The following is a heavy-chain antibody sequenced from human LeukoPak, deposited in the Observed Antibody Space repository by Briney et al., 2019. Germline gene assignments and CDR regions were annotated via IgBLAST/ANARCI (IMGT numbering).Heavy chain of an antibody. CDR1: GGSISSSNYY. V-gene: IGHV4-61*02. J-gene: IGHJ4*02. Sequence: SETLSLTCSVSGGSISSSNYYWSWIRQPAGKGLEWIVRIYTSESTNYNPSLKSRVTISVDTSKNQFSLKLSSVTAADTAVYYCARVIRLEMATTFDYWGQGTLVTVSS. CDR2: IYTSEST. D-gene: IGHD5-24*01. CDR3: ARVIRLEMATTFDY.